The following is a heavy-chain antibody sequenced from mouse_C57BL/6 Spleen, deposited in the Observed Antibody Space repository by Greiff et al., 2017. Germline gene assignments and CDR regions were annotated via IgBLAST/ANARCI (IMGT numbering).Heavy chain of an antibody. CDR1: GYSFTGYY. CDR2: INPSTGGT. CDR3: ARGRAIWAFDY. V-gene: IGHV1-43*01. J-gene: IGHJ2*01. D-gene: IGHD4-1*01. Sequence: EVQLQQSGPELVKPGASVKISCKASGYSFTGYYMHWVKQRSEKSLEWIREINPSTGGTSYNQKFKGKATLTVDKSSSTAYMQLKSLTSEDSAVYYCARGRAIWAFDYWGQGTTLTVSS.